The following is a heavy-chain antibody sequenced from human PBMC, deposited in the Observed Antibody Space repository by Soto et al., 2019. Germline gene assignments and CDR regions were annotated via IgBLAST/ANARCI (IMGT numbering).Heavy chain of an antibody. J-gene: IGHJ5*02. CDR2: IYWDDDK. Sequence: QITLKESGPTLVKPTQTLTLTCTFSGFSLSTSGVGVGWIRQPPGKALEWLELIYWDDDKRYSPSLKSRLTITTDTSKNQVVLTMTNMDPVDTATYYCAHKRGYYDFWSGYAPWGQGTLVTVSS. CDR3: AHKRGYYDFWSGYAP. D-gene: IGHD3-3*01. V-gene: IGHV2-5*02. CDR1: GFSLSTSGVG.